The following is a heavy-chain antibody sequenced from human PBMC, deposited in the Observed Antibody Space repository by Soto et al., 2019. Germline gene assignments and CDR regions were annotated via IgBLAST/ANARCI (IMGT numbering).Heavy chain of an antibody. D-gene: IGHD3-22*01. V-gene: IGHV3-30*03. CDR3: ARSNYDSGGYLLGFEY. CDR1: GFPFSKFG. Sequence: QVRLVESGGGVVQPGMSLRLSCAASGFPFSKFGIHWVRQTPGKGLEWVASISSDGSNRHYGDSVKGRFTISRDNSGNTLYLLMNSLRPDDTALYYCARSNYDSGGYLLGFEYWGQGTLVTVSS. CDR2: ISSDGSNR. J-gene: IGHJ4*02.